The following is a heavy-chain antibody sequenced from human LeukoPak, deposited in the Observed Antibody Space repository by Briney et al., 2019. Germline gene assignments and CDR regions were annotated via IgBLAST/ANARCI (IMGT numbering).Heavy chain of an antibody. J-gene: IGHJ4*02. CDR3: ARDEGTVTTIDY. CDR2: ICSSGSTI. Sequence: GGSLRLSCAASGFTFSDYYMSWIRQAPGKGLEWVSYICSSGSTIYYAASVKGRFTISRDNAKNSLYLQMNSLRAEDTAVDYCARDEGTVTTIDYWGQGTLVTVCS. CDR1: GFTFSDYY. V-gene: IGHV3-11*01. D-gene: IGHD4-17*01.